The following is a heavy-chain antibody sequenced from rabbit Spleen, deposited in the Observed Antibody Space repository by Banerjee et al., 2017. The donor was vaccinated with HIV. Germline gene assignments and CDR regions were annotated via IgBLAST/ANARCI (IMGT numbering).Heavy chain of an antibody. D-gene: IGHD8-1*01. CDR3: ARDGTGGSYWAL. CDR1: GFTLSSYY. V-gene: IGHV1S7*01. CDR2: IDPVFGIT. Sequence: QLVESGGGLVQPGGSLKLSCKASGFTLSSYYMNWVRQAPGKGLEWIGYIDPVFGITYYANWVNGRFSISRENAQNTVFLQMTSLTAADTATYFCARDGTGGSYWALWGPGTLV. J-gene: IGHJ4*01.